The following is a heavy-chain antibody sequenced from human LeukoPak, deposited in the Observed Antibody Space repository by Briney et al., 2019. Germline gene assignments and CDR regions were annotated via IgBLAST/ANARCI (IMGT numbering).Heavy chain of an antibody. V-gene: IGHV3-30-3*01. Sequence: GGPLRLSCAASGFTFSSYAMHCVRQAPGKGLEWVAVMSYDGSSEYYADSVKGRFTISRDNSKNALYLQMNSLRAEDTAVYYCARGIYSSGPDAFDIWGQGTMVTVSS. CDR3: ARGIYSSGPDAFDI. J-gene: IGHJ3*02. D-gene: IGHD3-10*01. CDR2: MSYDGSSE. CDR1: GFTFSSYA.